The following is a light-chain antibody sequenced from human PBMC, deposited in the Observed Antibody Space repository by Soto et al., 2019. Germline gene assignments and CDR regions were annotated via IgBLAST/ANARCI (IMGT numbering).Light chain of an antibody. CDR1: VLAKKF. CDR2: KDN. J-gene: IGLJ3*02. V-gene: IGLV3-27*01. Sequence: SYELTQPSSVSVSPGQTARITCSGDVLAKKFARWFQQKPGQAPVVVIYKDNERPSGIPERFSGSSSGTTVTLTISGAQVEDEADYYCYSAADNNHGLFGGGTKLTVL. CDR3: YSAADNNHGL.